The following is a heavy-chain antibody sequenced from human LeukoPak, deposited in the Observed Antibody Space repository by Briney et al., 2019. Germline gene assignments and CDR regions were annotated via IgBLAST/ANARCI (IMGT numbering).Heavy chain of an antibody. J-gene: IGHJ4*02. D-gene: IGHD6-19*01. CDR3: ARRGWLVNFDY. Sequence: GGSLRLSCAASGFTFSNYAMSWVRQAPGKGLEWVSTISGSGDNTHYADSVKGRFTLSRDNSKNTLYLQMNTLRAEDTAIYYCARRGWLVNFDYWGQGTLVTVSS. V-gene: IGHV3-23*01. CDR2: ISGSGDNT. CDR1: GFTFSNYA.